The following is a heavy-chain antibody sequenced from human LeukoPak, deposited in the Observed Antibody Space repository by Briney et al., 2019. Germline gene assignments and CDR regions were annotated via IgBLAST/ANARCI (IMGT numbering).Heavy chain of an antibody. J-gene: IGHJ4*02. Sequence: GGSLKLSCAASGFTFSSYSMCWVRQAPGKRLEWVSAIGGDGGRTYYADSVKGRFTISRDNSKDTVFLQMNSLRAEDTAVYYCAKASRQGAVASPLDYWGQGTLVTVSS. V-gene: IGHV3-23*01. CDR2: IGGDGGRT. D-gene: IGHD6-19*01. CDR3: AKASRQGAVASPLDY. CDR1: GFTFSSYS.